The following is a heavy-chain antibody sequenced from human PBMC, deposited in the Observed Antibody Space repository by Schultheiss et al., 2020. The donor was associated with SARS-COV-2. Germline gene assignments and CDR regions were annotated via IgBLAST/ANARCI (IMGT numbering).Heavy chain of an antibody. CDR1: GFTFSSYA. Sequence: GGSLRLSCAASGFTFSSYAMSWVRQAPGKGLEWVSVIYSGGSTYYADSVKGRFTISRDNAKNSLYLQMNSLRAEDTAVYYCARERQQLHAFDIWGQGTMVTVSS. CDR2: IYSGGST. D-gene: IGHD6-13*01. V-gene: IGHV3-66*01. J-gene: IGHJ3*02. CDR3: ARERQQLHAFDI.